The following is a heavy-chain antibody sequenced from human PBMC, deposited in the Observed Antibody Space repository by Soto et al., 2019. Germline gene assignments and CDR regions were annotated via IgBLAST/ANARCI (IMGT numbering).Heavy chain of an antibody. J-gene: IGHJ4*02. V-gene: IGHV1-69*06. CDR2: IVPNVGTV. D-gene: IGHD3-3*01. CDR1: GGTLSSFINYP. Sequence: QMQLVQSGAEVKKPGSSVKVSCKASGGTLSSFINYPINWVRQAPGQGLEWMGGIVPNVGTVNYAQKFQGRVTITADKSTGTAYMELRSLRSEDTALYYCARRDTSGFLRYFDTWGQGTLVTVSS. CDR3: ARRDTSGFLRYFDT.